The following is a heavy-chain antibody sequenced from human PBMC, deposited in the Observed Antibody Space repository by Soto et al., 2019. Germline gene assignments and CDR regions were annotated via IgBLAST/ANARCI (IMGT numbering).Heavy chain of an antibody. CDR2: IHYGGTT. V-gene: IGHV4-39*01. Sequence: SETLSLTCTVSGGSISNTADYWAWIRQPPGKGLEWIGSIHYGGTTYYNPSLNSRVTVSADTSKNQFSLRLSSVTAADTAVYYCGRRSLLVAPTWGQGILVTVSS. J-gene: IGHJ4*02. CDR1: GGSISNTADY. D-gene: IGHD2-21*01. CDR3: GRRSLLVAPT.